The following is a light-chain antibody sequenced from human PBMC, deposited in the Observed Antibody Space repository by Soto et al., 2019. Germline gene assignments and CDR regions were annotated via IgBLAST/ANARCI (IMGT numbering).Light chain of an antibody. CDR3: QQYGSSGT. V-gene: IGKV3-20*01. Sequence: EIVLTQSPVTLSLSPGESATLSCRASQSVSSNLAWYHQKPGQAPRLIIYGASNRATGIPDRFSGSGSGTDFTLTISRLEPEDFAVYYCQQYGSSGTFGQGTKVDI. CDR1: QSVSSN. CDR2: GAS. J-gene: IGKJ1*01.